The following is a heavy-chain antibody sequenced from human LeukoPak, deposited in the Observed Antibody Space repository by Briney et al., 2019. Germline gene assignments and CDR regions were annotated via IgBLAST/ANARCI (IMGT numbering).Heavy chain of an antibody. Sequence: SETLSLTCTVSGGSIPNYYWSWIRQPPGKGLEWIGCIYSGGTTYYNPSLKSRVTISLDTSNNQFSLKLSSVTAADTAVYYCTREEMDTTSFLYGMDVWGQGTTVTVSS. CDR3: TREEMDTTSFLYGMDV. J-gene: IGHJ6*02. CDR2: IYSGGTT. D-gene: IGHD5-24*01. V-gene: IGHV4-59*01. CDR1: GGSIPNYY.